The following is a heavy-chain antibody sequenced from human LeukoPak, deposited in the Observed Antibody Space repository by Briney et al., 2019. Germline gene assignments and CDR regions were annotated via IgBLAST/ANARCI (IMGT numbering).Heavy chain of an antibody. CDR3: ARHSGYHYFDY. CDR1: GGSFSGYY. CDR2: INHSGST. V-gene: IGHV4-34*01. D-gene: IGHD5-12*01. Sequence: SETLSLTCAVYGGSFSGYYWSWIRQPPGKGLEWIGEINHSGSTNYNPSLKSRVTISVDTSKNQLSLRLSSVTAADTALYYCARHSGYHYFDYWGQGILVTVSS. J-gene: IGHJ4*02.